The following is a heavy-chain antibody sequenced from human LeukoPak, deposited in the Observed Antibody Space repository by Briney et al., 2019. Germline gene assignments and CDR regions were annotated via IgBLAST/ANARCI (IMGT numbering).Heavy chain of an antibody. CDR3: AHSMYYDSSGYYLEYFQR. D-gene: IGHD3-22*01. J-gene: IGHJ1*01. V-gene: IGHV2-5*01. CDR2: IYWNDDK. Sequence: SGPTLVNPTQTLTLTCTFSGFSLSTSGVGVGWSREPPGKALEWLALIYWNDDKRYSPSLKSRLTITKDTSKNQVVLTMTNMDPVDTATYYCAHSMYYDSSGYYLEYFQRWGQGTLVTVSS. CDR1: GFSLSTSGVG.